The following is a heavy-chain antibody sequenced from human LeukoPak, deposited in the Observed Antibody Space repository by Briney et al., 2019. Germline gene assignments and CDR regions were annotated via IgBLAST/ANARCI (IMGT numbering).Heavy chain of an antibody. CDR3: ARDLGVAAAGTDAFDI. CDR2: IYTSGST. D-gene: IGHD6-13*01. CDR1: GGSISSYY. V-gene: IGHV4-4*07. J-gene: IGHJ3*02. Sequence: SETLSLTCTVSGGSISSYYWSWIRQPAGKGLEWIGRIYTSGSTNYNPSLKSRVTMSVDTSKNQFSLKLSSVTAADTAVYYCARDLGVAAAGTDAFDIWGQGTIVTVSS.